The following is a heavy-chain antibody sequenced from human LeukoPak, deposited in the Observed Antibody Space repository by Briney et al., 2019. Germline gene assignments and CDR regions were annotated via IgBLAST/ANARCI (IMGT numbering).Heavy chain of an antibody. V-gene: IGHV4-59*01. J-gene: IGHJ6*02. CDR1: GGSISTYY. CDR3: ARDQGYYYGIDV. CDR2: IYYSGST. Sequence: SETLSLTCTVFGGSISTYYWSWIRQPPGKGLEWIGYIYYSGSTSYNPSLKSRVTISVDTSKNQFSLKLSSVTAADTAVYYCARDQGYYYGIDVWGQGTTVTVSS.